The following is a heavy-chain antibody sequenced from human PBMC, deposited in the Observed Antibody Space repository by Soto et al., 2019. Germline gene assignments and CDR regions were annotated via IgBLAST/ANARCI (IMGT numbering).Heavy chain of an antibody. CDR1: GFTFSSYA. Sequence: GSLRLSCAASGFTFSSYAMSWVRQAPGKGLEWVSAISGSGGSTYYADSVKGRFTISRDNSKNTLYLQMNSLRAEDTAVYYCAKDGGDYDFWSGYFNYYYYGMDVWGQGTTVTVSS. V-gene: IGHV3-23*01. J-gene: IGHJ6*02. CDR2: ISGSGGST. CDR3: AKDGGDYDFWSGYFNYYYYGMDV. D-gene: IGHD3-3*01.